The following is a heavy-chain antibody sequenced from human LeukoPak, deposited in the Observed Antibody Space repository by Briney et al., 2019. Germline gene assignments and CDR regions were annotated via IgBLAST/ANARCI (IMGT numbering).Heavy chain of an antibody. Sequence: AGGSLRLSCAASGFTFSDYYMSWIRQAPGKGLEWVSYISSSGSTIYYADSVKGRFTISRDNAKNSLYLQMNSLRAEDTAVYYCARRRYSGSSQHFDYWGQGTLVTVSS. V-gene: IGHV3-11*04. CDR1: GFTFSDYY. CDR3: ARRRYSGSSQHFDY. J-gene: IGHJ4*02. CDR2: ISSSGSTI. D-gene: IGHD1-26*01.